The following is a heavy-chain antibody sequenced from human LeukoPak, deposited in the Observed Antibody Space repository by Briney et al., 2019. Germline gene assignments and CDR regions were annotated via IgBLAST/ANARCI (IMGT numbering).Heavy chain of an antibody. D-gene: IGHD1-26*01. CDR1: GFTFSSYG. J-gene: IGHJ4*02. CDR2: ISSSGSTI. V-gene: IGHV3-48*04. Sequence: GGTLRLSCAASGFTFSSYGMSWVRQAPGKGLEWVSAISSSGSTIYYADSVKGRFTISRDNAKNSLYLQMNSLRAEDTAVYYCARDRGGSYYYWGQGTLVTVSS. CDR3: ARDRGGSYYY.